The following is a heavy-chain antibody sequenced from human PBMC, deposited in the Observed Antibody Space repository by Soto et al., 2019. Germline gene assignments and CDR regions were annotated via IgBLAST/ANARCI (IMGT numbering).Heavy chain of an antibody. Sequence: EVQLVESGGGVVQPGGSLRLSCAASGLSFSDYSMNWVRQAPGKGLEWVSDISSSSTTIYHTDSVKGRFTISRDNARNSLYLQMNSLGAEDTAVYYCAREAGAIDYWGQGTLVTVSS. V-gene: IGHV3-48*01. CDR2: ISSSSTTI. J-gene: IGHJ4*02. CDR1: GLSFSDYS. CDR3: AREAGAIDY. D-gene: IGHD6-13*01.